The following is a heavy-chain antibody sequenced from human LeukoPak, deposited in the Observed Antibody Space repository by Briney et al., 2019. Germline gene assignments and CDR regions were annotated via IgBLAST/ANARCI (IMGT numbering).Heavy chain of an antibody. D-gene: IGHD6-13*01. J-gene: IGHJ5*02. Sequence: PGGCLRLSCAASGFPFSSYWMSWVPRATGKGLEWVENIKQDGSEKYDVDSVKGRFTISRDNAKQSLYLQTNSLGAEDTAVCDRTKDMYSSIWVWFHPWGQGTLVTVSS. CDR3: TKDMYSSIWVWFHP. CDR2: IKQDGSEK. CDR1: GFPFSSYW. V-gene: IGHV3-7*01.